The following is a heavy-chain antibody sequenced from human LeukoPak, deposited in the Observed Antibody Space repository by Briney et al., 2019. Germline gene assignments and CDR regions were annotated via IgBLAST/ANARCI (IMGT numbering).Heavy chain of an antibody. CDR2: ISPDGSST. V-gene: IGHV3-74*01. D-gene: IGHD6-13*01. CDR3: ASNFAGSSRDY. J-gene: IGHJ4*02. Sequence: PGGSLRLSCAASGFTFSIYWMHWVRHAPGKGLVWVSRISPDGSSTNYADSVKGRFTISRDNTRNILYLQMNSLRAEDTAVYYCASNFAGSSRDYWGQGTLVTVSS. CDR1: GFTFSIYW.